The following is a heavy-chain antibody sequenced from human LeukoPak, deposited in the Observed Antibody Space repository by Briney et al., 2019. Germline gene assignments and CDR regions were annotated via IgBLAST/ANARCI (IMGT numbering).Heavy chain of an antibody. CDR1: GGSISSYY. CDR3: ARPSHYYFDY. Sequence: SETLSLTCTVSGGSISSYYWSWIRQPPGKGLEWIGEINHSGSTNYNPSLKSRVTISVDTSKNQFSLKLSSVTAADTAVYYCARPSHYYFDYWGQGTLVTVSS. CDR2: INHSGST. D-gene: IGHD5-12*01. V-gene: IGHV4-34*01. J-gene: IGHJ4*02.